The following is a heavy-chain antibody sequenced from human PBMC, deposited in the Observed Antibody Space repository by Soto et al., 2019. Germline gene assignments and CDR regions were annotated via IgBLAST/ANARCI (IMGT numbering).Heavy chain of an antibody. D-gene: IGHD6-19*01. Sequence: VQLVESGGGVVQPGGSLRLSCAASGFSFSSYGMHWVRQAPGQGLEWVAIIYHDGSNKYYTDSVKGRFTISRDDSKNTLYLQMDSLRVDDTAVYYCARDVGSGWPYDAADVWGQGTVVSVSS. CDR1: GFSFSSYG. CDR2: IYHDGSNK. CDR3: ARDVGSGWPYDAADV. V-gene: IGHV3-33*01. J-gene: IGHJ3*01.